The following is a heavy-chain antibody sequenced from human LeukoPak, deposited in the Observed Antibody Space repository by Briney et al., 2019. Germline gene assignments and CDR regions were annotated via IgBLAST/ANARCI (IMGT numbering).Heavy chain of an antibody. Sequence: PGGSLRLSCAASGFTFSNFAMSWVRQAPGKGLEWVSGITGSGGNTHYADSVKGRFTISRDNSKNTLYLQMDSLRDEDTAVYYCATETIGRHYDYWGQGTLLTVSS. CDR3: ATETIGRHYDY. D-gene: IGHD1-14*01. J-gene: IGHJ4*02. CDR1: GFTFSNFA. V-gene: IGHV3-23*01. CDR2: ITGSGGNT.